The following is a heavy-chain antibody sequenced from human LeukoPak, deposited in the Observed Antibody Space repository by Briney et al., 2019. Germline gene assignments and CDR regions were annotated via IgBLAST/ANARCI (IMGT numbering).Heavy chain of an antibody. Sequence: SETLSLTFNVSGGSISSHFWSWIRQPPGKGLEWIGYIYYSGSTNYNPSLKIRVTISVDTSKNQFSLRLSSVTAADTAVYYCARGAVVENYYYYYMDVWGKGTTVAVSS. CDR3: ARGAVVENYYYYYMDV. V-gene: IGHV4-59*11. J-gene: IGHJ6*03. CDR2: IYYSGST. D-gene: IGHD2-2*01. CDR1: GGSISSHF.